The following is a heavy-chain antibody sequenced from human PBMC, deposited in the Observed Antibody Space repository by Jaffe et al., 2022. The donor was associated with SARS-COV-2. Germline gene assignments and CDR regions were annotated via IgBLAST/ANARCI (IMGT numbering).Heavy chain of an antibody. Sequence: EVPLVQSGAEVKKPGESLRISCKGSGYSFTSYWITWVRQMPGKGLEWMGTINPRDSYTKYNPAFQGHITISADKSISAAYLQWSSLQASDTAIFYCARHTLHGSNGGYEPLYSGMDVWGPGTTVTVSS. CDR3: ARHTLHGSNGGYEPLYSGMDV. V-gene: IGHV5-10-1*03. CDR1: GYSFTSYW. CDR2: INPRDSYT. J-gene: IGHJ6*02. D-gene: IGHD5-12*01.